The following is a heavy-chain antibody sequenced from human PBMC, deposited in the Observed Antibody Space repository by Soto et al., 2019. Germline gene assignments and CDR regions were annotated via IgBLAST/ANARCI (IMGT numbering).Heavy chain of an antibody. CDR1: GFTFRSYV. D-gene: IGHD3-16*01. V-gene: IGHV3-30*19. CDR3: ARWGTTGGLDV. CDR2: TSYDGSDK. Sequence: QVQLVESGGGVVQPGTSLRVSCVGSGFTFRSYVMHWVRQAPGKGLEWVALTSYDGSDKYYDDTVRGRFTTSRDNSRNTGDLQMDSLRLEDTALYYCARWGTTGGLDVWGQGTLVSVSS. J-gene: IGHJ1*01.